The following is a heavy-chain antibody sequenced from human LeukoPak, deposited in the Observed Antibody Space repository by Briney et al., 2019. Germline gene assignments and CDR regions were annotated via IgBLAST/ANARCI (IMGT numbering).Heavy chain of an antibody. CDR3: AREGRPADWFDP. CDR1: GGSISSYY. V-gene: IGHV4-59*01. J-gene: IGHJ5*02. Sequence: SETLSLTCTVSGGSISSYYWSWIRQPPGKGLEWIGYIYYSGSTNYNPSLKSRVTISVDTSKNQFSLKLSSVTAADTAVYCCAREGRPADWFDPWGQGTLVTVSS. CDR2: IYYSGST.